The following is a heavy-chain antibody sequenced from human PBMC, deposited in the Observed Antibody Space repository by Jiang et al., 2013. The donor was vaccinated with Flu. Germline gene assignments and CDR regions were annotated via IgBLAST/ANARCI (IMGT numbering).Heavy chain of an antibody. CDR3: ARDSQIPLGYGDLFDY. J-gene: IGHJ4*02. CDR2: ISAYNGNT. CDR1: GYTFTSYG. V-gene: IGHV1-18*01. D-gene: IGHD4-17*01. Sequence: SGYTFTSYGISWVRQAPGQGLEWMGWISAYNGNTNYAQKLQGRVTMTTDTSTSTAYMELRSLRSDDTAVYYCARDSQIPLGYGDLFDYWGQGTLVTVSS.